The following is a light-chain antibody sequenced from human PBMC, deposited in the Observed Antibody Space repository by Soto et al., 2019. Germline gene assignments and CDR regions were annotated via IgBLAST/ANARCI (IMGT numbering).Light chain of an antibody. Sequence: ESVFTQSPSTLSLSPGERATLPCRASQSVSSSYLAWYQQKPGQAPRLLIYGASSRATGIPDRFSGSGSGTDFTLTISRLEPEDFAVYYCQQRSRTFGQGTRLEIK. V-gene: IGKV3D-20*02. CDR1: QSVSSSY. J-gene: IGKJ5*01. CDR2: GAS. CDR3: QQRSRT.